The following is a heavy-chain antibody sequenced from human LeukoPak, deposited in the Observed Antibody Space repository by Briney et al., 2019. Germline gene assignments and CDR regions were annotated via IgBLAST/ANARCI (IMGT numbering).Heavy chain of an antibody. CDR3: AIDVGELLTY. Sequence: ASVKVSCKVSVYTLTELSMHWVRQAPGKEVEWMGGVDTEDGEIIYAQKFQGRVTMTEDTSTDTAYMEMRSLRSEYTAVYYCAIDVGELLTYWGQGTLVTVSS. D-gene: IGHD1-26*01. J-gene: IGHJ4*02. V-gene: IGHV1-24*01. CDR2: VDTEDGEI. CDR1: VYTLTELS.